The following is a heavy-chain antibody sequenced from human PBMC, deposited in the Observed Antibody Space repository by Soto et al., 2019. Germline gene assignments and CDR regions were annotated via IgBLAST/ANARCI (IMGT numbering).Heavy chain of an antibody. CDR2: IIPVFNTT. Sequence: QVQLVQSGAEVKKPGSWVKVSCKAAGGSFASYAITWLRQAPGQGLEWMGGIIPVFNTTTYAQKFQDRVTITADEATNTAYMQLSSLRSEDTAVYYCAREYSYGSGTYFDYWGQGTLVIVSS. CDR3: AREYSYGSGTYFDY. D-gene: IGHD3-10*01. CDR1: GGSFASYA. J-gene: IGHJ4*02. V-gene: IGHV1-69*01.